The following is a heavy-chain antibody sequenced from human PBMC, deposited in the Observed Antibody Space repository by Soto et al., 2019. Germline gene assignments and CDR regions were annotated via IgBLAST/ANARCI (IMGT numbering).Heavy chain of an antibody. CDR3: AREKGFYDSSGFPY. J-gene: IGHJ4*02. D-gene: IGHD3-22*01. Sequence: PGGSLRLSCAASEFTFSDYYMSRIRQAPGKGLEWVSYMSSSSSYTNYGDSVKGRFTISRDNAKNSLYLQMNSLRAEDTAVYYCAREKGFYDSSGFPYWGQGTLVTVSS. CDR1: EFTFSDYY. CDR2: MSSSSSYT. V-gene: IGHV3-11*06.